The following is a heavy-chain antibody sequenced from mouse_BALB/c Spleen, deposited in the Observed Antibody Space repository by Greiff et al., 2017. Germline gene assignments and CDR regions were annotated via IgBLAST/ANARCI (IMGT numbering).Heavy chain of an antibody. CDR3: AKAWGFAY. V-gene: IGHV1-87*01. CDR2: IYPGDGDT. J-gene: IGHJ3*01. Sequence: LEESGAELARPGASVKLSCKASGYTFTSYWMQWVKQRPGQGLEWIGAIYPGDGDTRYTQKFKGKATLTADKSSSTAYMQLSSLASEDSAVYYCAKAWGFAYWGQGTLVTVSA. CDR1: GYTFTSYW.